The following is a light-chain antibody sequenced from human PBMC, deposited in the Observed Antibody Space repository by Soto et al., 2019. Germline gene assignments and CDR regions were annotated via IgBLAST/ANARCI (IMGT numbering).Light chain of an antibody. CDR3: LKYNRAPFT. Sequence: IQMTQSPSSLSASVGDRVPITCRASPGISKYLAWYHQKPGKGPKLLICAASTLQSGVPSRFSGSASGTDVTVAISSRQPEDVGNCYGLKYNRAPFTFGRGTQVDI. CDR2: AAS. CDR1: PGISKY. J-gene: IGKJ3*01. V-gene: IGKV1-27*01.